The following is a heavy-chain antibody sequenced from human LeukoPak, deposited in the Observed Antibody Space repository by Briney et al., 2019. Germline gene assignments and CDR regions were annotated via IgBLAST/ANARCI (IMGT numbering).Heavy chain of an antibody. J-gene: IGHJ6*02. V-gene: IGHV1-2*04. D-gene: IGHD2-2*01. CDR2: INPNSGGT. CDR1: GYTFTGYY. CDR3: ARDGIVVVPAARPYYYYYGMDV. Sequence: GASVKVSCKASGYTFTGYYMHWVRQAPGQGLEWMGWINPNSGGTNYAQKFQGWVTMTRDTSISTAYMELSRLRSDDTAVYYCARDGIVVVPAARPYYYYYGMDVWGQGTTVTVSS.